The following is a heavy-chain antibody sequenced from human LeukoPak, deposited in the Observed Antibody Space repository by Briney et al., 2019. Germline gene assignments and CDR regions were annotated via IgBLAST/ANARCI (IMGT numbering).Heavy chain of an antibody. J-gene: IGHJ4*02. D-gene: IGHD6-19*01. CDR1: GGSISSRSSY. CDR3: ATYSSGCFDK. Sequence: NPSETLSLTCTVSGGSISSRSSYWAWIRQPPGKGLEWIGSIYYSGSTNYNPSLRSRVTMSVDTSKNQFSLKLSSVTAADTAVYYCATYSSGCFDKWGQGTLVTVSS. CDR2: IYYSGST. V-gene: IGHV4-39*07.